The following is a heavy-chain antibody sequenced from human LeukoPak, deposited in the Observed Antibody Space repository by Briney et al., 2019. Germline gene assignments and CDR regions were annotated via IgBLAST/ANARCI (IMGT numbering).Heavy chain of an antibody. J-gene: IGHJ6*02. V-gene: IGHV4-34*01. D-gene: IGHD3-9*01. Sequence: SETLSLTCAVYGGSFSGYYWSWIRQPPGKGLEWIGEINHSGSTNYNPSLKSRVTISVDTSKNQFSLKLSSVTAADTAVYYCARGQGTCLVRCRYYYGMDVWGQGTTVTVSS. CDR1: GGSFSGYY. CDR2: INHSGST. CDR3: ARGQGTCLVRCRYYYGMDV.